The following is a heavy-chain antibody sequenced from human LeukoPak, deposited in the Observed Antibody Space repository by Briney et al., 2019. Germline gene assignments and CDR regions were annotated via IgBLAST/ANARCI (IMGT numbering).Heavy chain of an antibody. J-gene: IGHJ4*02. CDR1: GFTVTSNY. D-gene: IGHD2-21*02. V-gene: IGHV3-53*04. Sequence: GGSLRLSCAASGFTVTSNYISWVRQAPGKGLEWVSVIYSGGNTYYGDSVKGRFTISRHNSKNTLYLQMNSLRADDTAVYYCATLGSIVWGRTGTASSLWGQGTLVTVTS. CDR3: ATLGSIVWGRTGTASSL. CDR2: IYSGGNT.